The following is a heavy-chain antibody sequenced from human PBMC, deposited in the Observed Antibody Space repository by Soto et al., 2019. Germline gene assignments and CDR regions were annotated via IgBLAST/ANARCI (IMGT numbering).Heavy chain of an antibody. Sequence: GGSLRLSCAASGFTFSSYSMNWVRQAPGKGLEWVSYISSSSSTIYYADSVKGRFTISRDNAKNSLYLQMNSLRAEDTAVYYCARTCGSCWGGFDYWGQGTLVTVSS. D-gene: IGHD2-15*01. CDR3: ARTCGSCWGGFDY. CDR2: ISSSSSTI. V-gene: IGHV3-48*01. CDR1: GFTFSSYS. J-gene: IGHJ4*02.